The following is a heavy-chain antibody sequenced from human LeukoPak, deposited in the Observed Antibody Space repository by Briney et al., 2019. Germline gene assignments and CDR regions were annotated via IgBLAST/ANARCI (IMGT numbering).Heavy chain of an antibody. CDR1: GFSFSSYA. Sequence: GGSLRLSCAASGFSFSSYAMHWVRQAPGKGLEWVAVISYDGSNKYYADSVKGRFTISRDNSKNTLYLQMNSLRAEDTAVYYCAKEWRDGYNFDYWGQGTLVTVSS. V-gene: IGHV3-30*18. CDR2: ISYDGSNK. D-gene: IGHD5-24*01. CDR3: AKEWRDGYNFDY. J-gene: IGHJ4*02.